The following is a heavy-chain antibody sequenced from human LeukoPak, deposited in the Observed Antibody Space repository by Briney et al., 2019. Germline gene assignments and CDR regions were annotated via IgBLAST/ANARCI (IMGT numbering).Heavy chain of an antibody. Sequence: GGSLRLSCAASGFTFSSHGMTWVRKAPGKVLEWVANIKQDGSEKYYVDSVKGRVTISRDNAKNSLFLQINSLRAEDTAEYYCARYGGSGYMDVWGKGTTVTVSS. CDR3: ARYGGSGYMDV. V-gene: IGHV3-7*01. D-gene: IGHD4-23*01. J-gene: IGHJ6*03. CDR2: IKQDGSEK. CDR1: GFTFSSHG.